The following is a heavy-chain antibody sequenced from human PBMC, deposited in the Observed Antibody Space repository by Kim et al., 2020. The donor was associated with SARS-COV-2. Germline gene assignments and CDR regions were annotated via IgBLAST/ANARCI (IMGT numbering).Heavy chain of an antibody. CDR1: GFSFGSYS. J-gene: IGHJ5*02. V-gene: IGHV3-74*03. CDR3: VGYGSGTYFNA. Sequence: GGSLRLSCAASGFSFGSYSMRWVRQAPGKGLVWVSRISSVGATITYADSVKGRFTISRDNAKNTLYLQMNSLTAEDTAVYFCVGYGSGTYFNASGQGTMGTDSS. CDR2: ISSVGATI. D-gene: IGHD3-10*01.